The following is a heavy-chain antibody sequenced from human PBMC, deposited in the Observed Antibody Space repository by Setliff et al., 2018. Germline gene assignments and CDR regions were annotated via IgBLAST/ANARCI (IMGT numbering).Heavy chain of an antibody. D-gene: IGHD3-3*01. CDR1: GGSLNTYY. CDR3: AGGLPGDYDFNCFDT. Sequence: SETLSLTCTVSGGSLNTYYWSWIRQPAGKELEWIGRINTNGTTGYNPSLRSRATLSVDESMNRFSLNLNSVTAADTAVYYCAGGLPGDYDFNCFDTWGQGALVTVSS. V-gene: IGHV4-4*07. J-gene: IGHJ5*02. CDR2: INTNGTT.